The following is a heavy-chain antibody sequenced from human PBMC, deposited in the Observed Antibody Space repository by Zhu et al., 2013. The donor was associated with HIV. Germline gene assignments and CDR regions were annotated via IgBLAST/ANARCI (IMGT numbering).Heavy chain of an antibody. J-gene: IGHJ3*02. CDR1: GGTFSSYA. Sequence: QVQLVQSGAEVKKPGSSVKVSCKASGGTFSSYAISWVRQAPGQGLEWMGWISTNNGNTNYAQKLQGRVTMTTDTSTSTAYMELRSLRSDDTAVYYCARDAVGATGFDIWGQGTMVIVSS. V-gene: IGHV1-18*01. D-gene: IGHD1-26*01. CDR2: ISTNNGNT. CDR3: ARDAVGATGFDI.